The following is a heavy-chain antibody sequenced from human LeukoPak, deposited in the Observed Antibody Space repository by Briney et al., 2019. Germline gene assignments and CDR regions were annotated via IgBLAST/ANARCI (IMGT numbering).Heavy chain of an antibody. CDR2: IYYSGST. Sequence: PSETLSLTCTVSGSSISSSSYYWGWIRQPPGNGLEWIGSIYYSGSTYYNPSLKSRVTISVDTSKNQFSLKLSSVTAADTAVYYCARDPGIAAAAYFDYWGQGTLLTVSS. CDR3: ARDPGIAAAAYFDY. D-gene: IGHD6-13*01. V-gene: IGHV4-39*07. CDR1: GSSISSSSYY. J-gene: IGHJ4*02.